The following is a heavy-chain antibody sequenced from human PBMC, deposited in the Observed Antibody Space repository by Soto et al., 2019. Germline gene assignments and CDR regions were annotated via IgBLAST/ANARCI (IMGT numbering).Heavy chain of an antibody. CDR3: ARLVLPFLEATGVWDNDDFDD. CDR1: GGSISSYY. CDR2: IYYSGST. V-gene: IGHV4-59*08. J-gene: IGHJ3*01. D-gene: IGHD3-3*01. Sequence: SETLSLTCTVSGGSISSYYWSWIRQPPGKGLEWIGYIYYSGSTNYNPSLKSRVTISVDTSKNQFSLKLSSVTAADTAVYYCARLVLPFLEATGVWDNDDFDDWGQGTMVGVSS.